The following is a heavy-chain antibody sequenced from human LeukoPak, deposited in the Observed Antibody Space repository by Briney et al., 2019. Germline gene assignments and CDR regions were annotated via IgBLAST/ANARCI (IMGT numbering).Heavy chain of an antibody. V-gene: IGHV3-7*01. CDR3: ARAQADYYGAGSYCFVY. J-gene: IGHJ4*02. Sequence: PGGSLRLSCEASGFTFSSYCMSWVRQAPGKGLEWVANINQDGGGKNYVDNLKGRFTIPRDTPNNSLYLQMNSLRAEDTAVYYCARAQADYYGAGSYCFVYWGQGTLVTVSS. D-gene: IGHD3-10*01. CDR2: INQDGGGK. CDR1: GFTFSSYC.